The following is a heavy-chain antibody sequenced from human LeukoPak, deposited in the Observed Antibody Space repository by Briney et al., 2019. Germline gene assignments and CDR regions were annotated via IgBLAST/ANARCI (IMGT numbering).Heavy chain of an antibody. V-gene: IGHV4-39*02. CDR3: ARLHWGSGGSGSFDY. CDR1: GGSFSTNSNY. Sequence: PSEALSLTCTVSGGSFSTNSNYWGWIRQPPGKGLEWIGRLYYSESTKYNPSLKSRVTISVDTSKNHFSLKLSSVTAADTAVFYCARLHWGSGGSGSFDYWGQGTLVTVSS. J-gene: IGHJ4*02. D-gene: IGHD7-27*01. CDR2: LYYSEST.